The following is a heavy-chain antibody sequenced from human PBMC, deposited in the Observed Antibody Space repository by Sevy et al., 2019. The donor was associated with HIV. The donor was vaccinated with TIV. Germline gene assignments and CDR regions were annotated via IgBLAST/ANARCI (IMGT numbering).Heavy chain of an antibody. D-gene: IGHD3-10*01. J-gene: IGHJ6*02. CDR2: IWYDGSNK. V-gene: IGHV3-33*01. Sequence: GGSLRLSCAASGFTFSSYGMHWVRQAPGKGLEWVAVIWYDGSNKYYAHSVKGRFTISRDNSKNTLYLQMNSLRAEDTAVYYCARGITMVRGVTQRGMDVWGQGTTVTVSS. CDR3: ARGITMVRGVTQRGMDV. CDR1: GFTFSSYG.